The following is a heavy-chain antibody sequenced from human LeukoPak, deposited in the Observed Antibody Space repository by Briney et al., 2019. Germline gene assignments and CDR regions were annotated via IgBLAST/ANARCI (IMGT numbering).Heavy chain of an antibody. CDR1: GGSISSYY. Sequence: PSETLSLTCTVSGGSISSYYWNWIRQPPGKGLEWIGYVYYSGNTNYNASLKSRVTIPVDTSNNQFSLRLSSVTAADTAVYFCARSRNYYASGSSFDYWGQGTLVTVSS. CDR2: VYYSGNT. J-gene: IGHJ4*02. CDR3: ARSRNYYASGSSFDY. V-gene: IGHV4-59*01. D-gene: IGHD3-10*01.